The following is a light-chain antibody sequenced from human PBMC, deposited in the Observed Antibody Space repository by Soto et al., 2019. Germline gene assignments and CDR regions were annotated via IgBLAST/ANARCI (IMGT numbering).Light chain of an antibody. CDR1: SSNIGSNY. J-gene: IGLJ3*02. CDR3: AVWDDSLSGWV. CDR2: RNN. V-gene: IGLV1-47*01. Sequence: QAVVTQPPSASRTPGQRVTISCSGSSSNIGSNYVYWYQQFPGTAPKLLIFRNNQRPSGVPDRFSGSKSGTSASLAISGLRSEDEGDYYCAVWDDSLSGWVFGGGTKVTVL.